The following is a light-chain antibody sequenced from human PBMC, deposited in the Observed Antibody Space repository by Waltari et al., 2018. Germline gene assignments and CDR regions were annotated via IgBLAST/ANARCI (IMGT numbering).Light chain of an antibody. J-gene: IGLJ3*02. CDR2: DDY. CDR3: QVWDDSSNHWV. V-gene: IGLV3-21*02. CDR1: NIETKH. Sequence: SYVLTQPPSVSVAPGQTATITCGGDNIETKHVHWYQQKPGQAPLLVGYDDYVRPSGIPDRLSGTTSGNTATLTISRVEAVGEADYYCQVWDDSSNHWVFGGGTKLTVL.